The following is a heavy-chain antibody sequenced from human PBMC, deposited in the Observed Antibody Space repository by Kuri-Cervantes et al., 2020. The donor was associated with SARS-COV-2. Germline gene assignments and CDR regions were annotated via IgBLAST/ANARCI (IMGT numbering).Heavy chain of an antibody. D-gene: IGHD3-10*01. Sequence: ASVKVSCKASGYTFTGYYMHWVRQAPGQGLEWMGWINPNSGGTNYAQKFQGRVTMTRDTSISTVYMELSSLRSEDTAVYYCASGKRMVRYSTTLLVHDSYYYYMDVWGKGTTVTVSS. J-gene: IGHJ6*03. CDR3: ASGKRMVRYSTTLLVHDSYYYYMDV. CDR2: INPNSGGT. CDR1: GYTFTGYY. V-gene: IGHV1-2*02.